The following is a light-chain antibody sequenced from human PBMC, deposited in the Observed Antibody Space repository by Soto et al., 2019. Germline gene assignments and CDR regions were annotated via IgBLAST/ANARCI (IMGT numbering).Light chain of an antibody. CDR2: GAS. CDR1: QSVSSN. J-gene: IGKJ1*01. Sequence: EIVMTQSPATLSVSPGERATLSCRASQSVSSNLAWYQQKPGQAPRLLIYGASTRATGIPARFSGSGSGTEFTLAINRLQSEDFAVYYWQQYNNWPPVTFGQGTKVEI. CDR3: QQYNNWPPVT. V-gene: IGKV3-15*01.